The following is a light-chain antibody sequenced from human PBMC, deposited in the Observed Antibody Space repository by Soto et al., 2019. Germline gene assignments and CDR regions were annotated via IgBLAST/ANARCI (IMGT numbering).Light chain of an antibody. Sequence: QSALTQPASVSGSPGQSITISCTGTSSXXGGYNYVSWYQQHPGKAPKLMIYDVSNRPSGVSNRFSGSKSGNTASLTISGLQAXDXADYYCSSYTSSSTLVVFGGGTKLTVL. CDR1: SSXXGGYNY. CDR3: SSYTSSSTLVV. V-gene: IGLV2-14*01. CDR2: DVS. J-gene: IGLJ2*01.